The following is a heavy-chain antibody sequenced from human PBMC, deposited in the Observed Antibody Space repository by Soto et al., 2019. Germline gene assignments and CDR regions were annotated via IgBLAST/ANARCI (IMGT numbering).Heavy chain of an antibody. CDR3: AKEVRSGDFFDY. D-gene: IGHD3-10*01. CDR1: GFIFNNYA. J-gene: IGHJ4*02. V-gene: IGHV3-23*01. CDR2: ISGSGDRT. Sequence: GGSLRLSCAASGFIFNNYAMSWVRQAPGKGLEWVSGISGSGDRTYRADSVKGRFTISRDNSKNTLYLQMNSLRAEGTAVYYCAKEVRSGDFFDYWAQGTLVTVSS.